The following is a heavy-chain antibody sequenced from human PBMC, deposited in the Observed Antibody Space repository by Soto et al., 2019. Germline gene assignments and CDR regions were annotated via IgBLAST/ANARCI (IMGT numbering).Heavy chain of an antibody. Sequence: EVQLLESGGDLVQPGKPLRLSCAASGLTFSNYAMNWVRQAPGKGLEWVSGISGSGDNTYYADSVKSRFTISRDNSKNTLSLQMNSLRAEDTAIYYCAKDPAAMGRRGMDVWGQGTTVTVSS. CDR3: AKDPAAMGRRGMDV. J-gene: IGHJ6*02. V-gene: IGHV3-23*01. CDR1: GLTFSNYA. CDR2: ISGSGDNT. D-gene: IGHD5-18*01.